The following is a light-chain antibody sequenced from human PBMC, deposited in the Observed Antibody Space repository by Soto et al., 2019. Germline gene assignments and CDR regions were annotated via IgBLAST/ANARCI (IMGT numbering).Light chain of an antibody. Sequence: QSVLTQPPSASGTPGQRVTISCSGSNSNIGSNTVNWYQRLPGTAPKLLIYSNNQRPSGVPDRFSGSKSGTSASLAISGLQSEDEADYYCAAWDDSLNGRVFGGGTKLTVL. V-gene: IGLV1-44*01. CDR2: SNN. CDR1: NSNIGSNT. J-gene: IGLJ2*01. CDR3: AAWDDSLNGRV.